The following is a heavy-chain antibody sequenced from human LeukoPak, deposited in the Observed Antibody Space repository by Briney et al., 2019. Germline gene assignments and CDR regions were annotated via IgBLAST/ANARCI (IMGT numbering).Heavy chain of an antibody. V-gene: IGHV4-39*07. D-gene: IGHD6-25*01. J-gene: IGHJ4*02. CDR2: IYENGNT. Sequence: SSYGMHWVRQPLGKGLEWIATIYENGNTYYSPSLKSRVTISVDTSNNEFSLNLNSVTAADTAMYYCARATAAPSSSYFDPWGQGTLVTVSS. CDR1: SSYG. CDR3: ARATAAPSSSYFDP.